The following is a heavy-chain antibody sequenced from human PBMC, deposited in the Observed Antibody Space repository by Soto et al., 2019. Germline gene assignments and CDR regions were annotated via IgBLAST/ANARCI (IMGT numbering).Heavy chain of an antibody. Sequence: PGGSLRLSCAASGFTVSSNYMSWVRQAPGKGLEWVSVIYSGGSTYYADSVKGRFTISRDNSKNTLYLQMNSLRAEDTAVYYCARSLLEWFYYGMDVWGQGTTVTVYS. J-gene: IGHJ6*02. CDR2: IYSGGST. CDR1: GFTVSSNY. D-gene: IGHD3-3*01. CDR3: ARSLLEWFYYGMDV. V-gene: IGHV3-53*01.